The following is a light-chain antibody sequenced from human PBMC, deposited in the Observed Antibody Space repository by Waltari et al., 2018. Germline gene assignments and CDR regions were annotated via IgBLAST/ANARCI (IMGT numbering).Light chain of an antibody. J-gene: IGKJ5*01. CDR2: AAS. CDR3: QQSYSTPIT. V-gene: IGKV1-39*01. CDR1: QSIDRY. Sequence: DIQMTQSPPSLSTSVGDRVTITCRASQSIDRYLNCYQHKPGQAPKLLICAASTLQTGVPSRFSGGGSGTDFTLTISSLQPEDFGTYYCQQSYSTPITFGQGTRLEIK.